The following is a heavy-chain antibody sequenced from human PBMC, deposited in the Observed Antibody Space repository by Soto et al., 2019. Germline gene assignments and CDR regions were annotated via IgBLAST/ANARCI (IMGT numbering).Heavy chain of an antibody. J-gene: IGHJ4*02. Sequence: SETLSLTCAVYGGSFSGYYWSWIRQPPGKGLEWIGTIYYSGSTNYNPSLKSRVTISIDTSKNQFSLKLTSVTAADTAVYYCARHGSNWGQGTLVTVSS. CDR1: GGSFSGYY. V-gene: IGHV4-59*08. CDR3: ARHGSN. CDR2: IYYSGST.